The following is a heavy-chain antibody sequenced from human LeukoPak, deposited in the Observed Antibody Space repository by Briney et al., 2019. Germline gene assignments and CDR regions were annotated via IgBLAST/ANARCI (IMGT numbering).Heavy chain of an antibody. J-gene: IGHJ4*02. CDR1: GFTLGIYA. CDR3: ATDSAPDY. CDR2: ISYDGSNK. V-gene: IGHV3-30*03. Sequence: GGSLRLSCAASGFTLGIYAMSWVRQAPGKGLEWVTIISYDGSNKYYADSVKGRFTISRDNSKNTLYLQMNSLRTEDTAVYYCATDSAPDYWGQGTLVTVSS.